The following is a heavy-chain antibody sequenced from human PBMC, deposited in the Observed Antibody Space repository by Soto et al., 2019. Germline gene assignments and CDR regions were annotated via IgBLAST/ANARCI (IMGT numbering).Heavy chain of an antibody. CDR3: ARLWNGYLLRAEDYYYYGMDV. Sequence: QVHLVQSGAEVKKPGSSVKVSCKTSGGSLNNYAINWVRQAPGQGLEWLGTIIPVFGLANYAQKFQARVTLTADKSTSTAYMELRSLRSEDTAVYYCARLWNGYLLRAEDYYYYGMDVWGQGTTVTVSS. CDR1: GGSLNNYA. CDR2: IIPVFGLA. V-gene: IGHV1-69*09. D-gene: IGHD3-3*01. J-gene: IGHJ6*02.